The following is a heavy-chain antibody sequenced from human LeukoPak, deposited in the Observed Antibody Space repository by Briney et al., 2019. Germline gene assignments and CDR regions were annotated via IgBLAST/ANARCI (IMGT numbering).Heavy chain of an antibody. CDR1: GYSFNTYW. CDR2: IYPGDSDT. V-gene: IGHV5-51*01. J-gene: IGHJ4*02. CDR3: ARRGSPPVDFDY. Sequence: KHGESLKISCKGSGYSFNTYWIAWVRQTPGKGLEWMGIIYPGDSDTKYSPSSEGQVTISADKSVSTAYLQWSSLEASDTAMYYCARRGSPPVDFDYWGQGTLVTVSS.